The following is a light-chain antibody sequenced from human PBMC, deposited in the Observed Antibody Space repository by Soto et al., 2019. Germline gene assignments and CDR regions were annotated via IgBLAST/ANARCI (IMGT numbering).Light chain of an antibody. J-gene: IGKJ4*01. CDR2: DAS. V-gene: IGKV3-11*01. CDR1: QSVSSY. Sequence: EIVLTQSPATLSLSPGEGATLFCRASQSVSSYLAWYQQKPGQAPRLLIYDASNRATGIPARFSGSGSGTDFTLTISSLEPEDFAVYYCQQRSNWPLTFGGGTKVQIK. CDR3: QQRSNWPLT.